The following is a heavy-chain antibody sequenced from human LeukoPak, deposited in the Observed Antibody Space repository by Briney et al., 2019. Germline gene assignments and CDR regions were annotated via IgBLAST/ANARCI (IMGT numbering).Heavy chain of an antibody. J-gene: IGHJ6*03. D-gene: IGHD3-22*01. CDR2: ISYDGSNK. CDR3: ARDAYYYDTGGYYEFYYYMDV. Sequence: GGSLRLSCAASGFTFSSYAMHWVRQAPGKGLEWVAVISYDGSNKNSADSVKGRFTISRDNSKNTLYLQMNSLRAEDTAVYYCARDAYYYDTGGYYEFYYYMDVWGKGTTVTVSS. CDR1: GFTFSSYA. V-gene: IGHV3-30*04.